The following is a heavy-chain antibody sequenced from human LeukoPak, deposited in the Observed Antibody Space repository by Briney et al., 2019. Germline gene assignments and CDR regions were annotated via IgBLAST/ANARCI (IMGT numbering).Heavy chain of an antibody. V-gene: IGHV4-59*01. CDR3: ARGHWLPSHETSSWNQYYYYYGMDV. J-gene: IGHJ6*02. CDR2: IYYSGST. CDR1: GGSISSYY. D-gene: IGHD6-13*01. Sequence: SETLSLTCTVSGGSISSYYWSWIRQPPGKGLEWIGYIYYSGSTNYNPSLKSRVTISVDTSKNQFSLKLSSVTAADTAVYYCARGHWLPSHETSSWNQYYYYYGMDVWGQGTTVTVSS.